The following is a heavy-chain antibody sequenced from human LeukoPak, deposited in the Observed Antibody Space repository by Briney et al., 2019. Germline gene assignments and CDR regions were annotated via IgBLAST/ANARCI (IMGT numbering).Heavy chain of an antibody. CDR2: IYTSGST. V-gene: IGHV4-4*07. D-gene: IGHD3-9*01. CDR3: ARVSVLTGYYKDYYYGMDV. J-gene: IGHJ6*02. Sequence: SETLSLTCTVSGGSISSYYWSWIRQPAGKGLEWIGRIYTSGSTNYNPSLKSRVTMSVDTSKNQFSLKPSSVTAADTAVYYCARVSVLTGYYKDYYYGMDVWGQGTTVTVSS. CDR1: GGSISSYY.